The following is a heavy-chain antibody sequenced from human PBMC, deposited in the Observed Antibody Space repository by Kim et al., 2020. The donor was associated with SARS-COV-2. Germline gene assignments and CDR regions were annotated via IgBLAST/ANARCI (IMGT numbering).Heavy chain of an antibody. CDR2: ISYDGSNK. J-gene: IGHJ4*02. D-gene: IGHD2-8*01. Sequence: GGSLRLSCAASGFTFSSYAMHWVRQAPGKGLEWVAVISYDGSNKYYADSVKGRFTISRDNSKNTLYLQMNSLRAEDTAVYYCARDEEDIVLMVPAAFDYWGQGTLVTVSS. V-gene: IGHV3-30-3*01. CDR3: ARDEEDIVLMVPAAFDY. CDR1: GFTFSSYA.